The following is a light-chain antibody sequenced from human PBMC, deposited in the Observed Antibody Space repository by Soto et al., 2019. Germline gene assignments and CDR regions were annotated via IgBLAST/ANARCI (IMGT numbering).Light chain of an antibody. CDR3: QKYGDSPRT. Sequence: EIVLTQSPGTLSLSPGERATLSCRASQSVSSSYLAWYQQRPGQAPRLLIYGASNRATGIPDRFSGSGSGADFTLTISRLEPEDLGMYYCQKYGDSPRTFGQGTKVEIK. CDR2: GAS. CDR1: QSVSSSY. J-gene: IGKJ1*01. V-gene: IGKV3-20*01.